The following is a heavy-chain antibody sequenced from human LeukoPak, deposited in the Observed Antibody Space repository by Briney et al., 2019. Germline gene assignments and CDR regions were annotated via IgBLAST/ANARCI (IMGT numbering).Heavy chain of an antibody. Sequence: SQTLSLTCTVSGGSISSGGYYWSWIRQHPGKGLEWIGCIYYSGSTYYNPSLKSRVTISVDTSKNQFSLKLSSVTAADTAVYYCAREDIVATTFDYWGQGTLVTVSS. CDR2: IYYSGST. D-gene: IGHD5-12*01. CDR3: AREDIVATTFDY. CDR1: GGSISSGGYY. J-gene: IGHJ4*02. V-gene: IGHV4-31*03.